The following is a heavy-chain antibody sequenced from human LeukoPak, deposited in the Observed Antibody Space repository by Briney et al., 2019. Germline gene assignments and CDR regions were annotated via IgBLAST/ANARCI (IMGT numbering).Heavy chain of an antibody. J-gene: IGHJ3*02. Sequence: GGSLRLSCAVSEFSFSIYATNWVRPAPGSLLGWVSAISGIGASTHYADSVKGRFTISRDNSKNTLYLQMNSLRAEDTAVYYCAKGRTYYYDSSGYYGRIDAFDIWGQGTMVTVSS. CDR1: EFSFSIYA. D-gene: IGHD3-22*01. V-gene: IGHV3-23*01. CDR2: ISGIGAST. CDR3: AKGRTYYYDSSGYYGRIDAFDI.